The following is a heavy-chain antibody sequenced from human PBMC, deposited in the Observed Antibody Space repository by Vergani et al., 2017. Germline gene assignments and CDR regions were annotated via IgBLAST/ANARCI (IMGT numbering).Heavy chain of an antibody. CDR3: SGTYYDFWSGFYYDGMDV. CDR2: IYTSGST. J-gene: IGHJ6*02. CDR1: GGSLSSYY. D-gene: IGHD3-3*01. Sequence: QVQLQESGPGLVKPSETLSLTCTVSGGSLSSYYWSWIRQPAGKGLEWIGRIYTSGSTNYNPSLKSRVTMSVDTSKTHFSLKLSSVTAADTAVYYWSGTYYDFWSGFYYDGMDVWGQGTTVTVSS. V-gene: IGHV4-4*07.